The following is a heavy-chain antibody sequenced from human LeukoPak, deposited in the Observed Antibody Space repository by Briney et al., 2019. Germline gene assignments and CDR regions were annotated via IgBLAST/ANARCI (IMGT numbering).Heavy chain of an antibody. CDR3: AREGWFGGANWFDP. CDR1: GFTFSGYW. J-gene: IGHJ5*02. D-gene: IGHD3-10*01. Sequence: GGSLRLSCAASGFTFSGYWMSWVRQAPGKGLEWVANIKQDGSEKYYVDSVKGRFTISRDNAKNSLYLEMNSLRAEDTAVYYCAREGWFGGANWFDPWGQGTLVTVSS. V-gene: IGHV3-7*03. CDR2: IKQDGSEK.